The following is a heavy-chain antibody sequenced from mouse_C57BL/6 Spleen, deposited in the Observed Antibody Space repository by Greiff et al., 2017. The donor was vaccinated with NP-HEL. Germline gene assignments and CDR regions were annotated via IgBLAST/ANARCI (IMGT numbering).Heavy chain of an antibody. CDR1: GYTFTSYW. CDR3: ARPELGRMDY. Sequence: VQLQQPGAELVRPGTSVKLSCKASGYTFTSYWMHWVKQRPGQGLEWIGVIDPSDSYTNYNQKFKGKATLTVDTSSSTAYMQLSSLTSEDSAVYYCARPELGRMDYWGQGTSVTVSS. V-gene: IGHV1-59*01. D-gene: IGHD4-1*01. CDR2: IDPSDSYT. J-gene: IGHJ4*01.